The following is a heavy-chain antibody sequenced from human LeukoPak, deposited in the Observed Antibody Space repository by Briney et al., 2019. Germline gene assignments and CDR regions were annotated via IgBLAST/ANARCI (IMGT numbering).Heavy chain of an antibody. D-gene: IGHD3-22*01. CDR1: GGSISSGSYY. CDR2: IYTSGST. Sequence: SETLSLTCTVSGGSISSGSYYWSWIRQPAGKGLEWIGRIYTSGSTNYNPSLKRRVTISVDTSKNQFSLKLSSVTAADTAVYYCARDYYDSSVYQYYFDYWGQGTLVTVSS. J-gene: IGHJ4*02. V-gene: IGHV4-61*02. CDR3: ARDYYDSSVYQYYFDY.